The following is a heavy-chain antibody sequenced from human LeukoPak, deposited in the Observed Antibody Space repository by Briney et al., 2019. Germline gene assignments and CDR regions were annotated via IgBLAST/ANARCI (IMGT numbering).Heavy chain of an antibody. J-gene: IGHJ4*02. D-gene: IGHD6-13*01. CDR3: TRSTHSIRAAGGFDN. CDR2: MHHSGST. CDR1: GGSFSGYY. Sequence: PSETLSLTCAVYGGSFSGYYWSWIRQPPGKGLEWIGSMHHSGSTFISPSLNSRVTISMQTSKNQFSMKLGSVTAADTAVYYCTRSTHSIRAAGGFDNWGQGTLVTVSS. V-gene: IGHV4-34*01.